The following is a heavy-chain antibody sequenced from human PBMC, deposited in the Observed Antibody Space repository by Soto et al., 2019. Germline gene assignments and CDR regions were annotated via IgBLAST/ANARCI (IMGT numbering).Heavy chain of an antibody. CDR3: ARPPNPWEPYAFHI. J-gene: IGHJ3*02. V-gene: IGHV1-2*04. Sequence: QEQLVQSGAEVKKPGASVRVSCKASGYTFTGYYIHWVRQAPGQGLEWMGWVNPHSGATKFAQKFQGSVTLTSDTSISTAYMELSRLKSDDATVYYCARPPNPWEPYAFHIWGHGTLVTVSS. D-gene: IGHD1-26*01. CDR1: GYTFTGYY. CDR2: VNPHSGAT.